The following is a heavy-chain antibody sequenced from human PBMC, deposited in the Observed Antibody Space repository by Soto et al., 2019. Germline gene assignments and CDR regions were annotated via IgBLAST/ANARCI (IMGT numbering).Heavy chain of an antibody. CDR3: ARDPYSSSWWGSLDV. CDR2: INPSGGST. J-gene: IGHJ6*02. V-gene: IGHV1-46*01. CDR1: GYTFTSYY. Sequence: QVQLVQSGAEVKKPGASVKVSCKASGYTFTSYYMHWVRQAPGQGLEWMGIINPSGGSTSYAQKYQGRVTMTRDTSTSTVYMELSSLRSEDTAVYYCARDPYSSSWWGSLDVWGQGTTVTVSS. D-gene: IGHD6-13*01.